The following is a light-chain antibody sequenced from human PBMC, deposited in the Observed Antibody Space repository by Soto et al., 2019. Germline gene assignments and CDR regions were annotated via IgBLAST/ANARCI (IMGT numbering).Light chain of an antibody. Sequence: VMTQSPDSLAVSLGERATINCKSSQSVLSLSNKNYLAWFQQKPGQPPKLLIYWASTRASGVPDRFSGSGSGTDFTLTISSLQAEDVAVYYCQQYHSDPITFGPGTRLENK. CDR1: QSVLSLSNKNY. J-gene: IGKJ5*01. CDR2: WAS. CDR3: QQYHSDPIT. V-gene: IGKV4-1*01.